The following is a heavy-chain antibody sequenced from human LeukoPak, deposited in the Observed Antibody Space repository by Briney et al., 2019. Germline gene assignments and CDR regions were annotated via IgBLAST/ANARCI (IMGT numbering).Heavy chain of an antibody. Sequence: ASVRVSCKASGYTFSGYQVHWLRQAPGQGLEWMGRMNPSSGVTNYAQKFQGRVTMTRDTSINTAYLDLSALKSDDPAVYYCASRAASVTLGYWGQGTLVTVSS. CDR2: MNPSSGVT. CDR1: GYTFSGYQ. J-gene: IGHJ4*02. CDR3: ASRAASVTLGY. D-gene: IGHD2-15*01. V-gene: IGHV1-2*06.